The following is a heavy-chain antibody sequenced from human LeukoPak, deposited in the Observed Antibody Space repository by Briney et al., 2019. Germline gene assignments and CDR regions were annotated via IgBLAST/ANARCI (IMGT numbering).Heavy chain of an antibody. D-gene: IGHD3-9*01. V-gene: IGHV6-1*01. Sequence: SQTLSLTCAISGDSVSSNSAAWNWIRQSPSRGLEWLGRTYYRSKWYNDYAVSVKSRITINPDTSKNQFSLQLNSVTPEDTAVYYCARDQMGYYDILTGYYILDAAFDIWGQGTMVTVSS. CDR3: ARDQMGYYDILTGYYILDAAFDI. J-gene: IGHJ3*02. CDR2: TYYRSKWYN. CDR1: GDSVSSNSAA.